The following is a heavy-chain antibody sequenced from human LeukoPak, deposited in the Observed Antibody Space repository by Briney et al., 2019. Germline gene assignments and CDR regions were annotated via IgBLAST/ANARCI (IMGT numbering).Heavy chain of an antibody. CDR2: SS. D-gene: IGHD6-19*01. J-gene: IGHJ4*02. CDR3: VKGGWLGN. Sequence: SSYDMNSVKGRFTISRDNSKNTLYLQMNSLRAEDTAVYYCVKGGWLGNWGQGTLVTASS. V-gene: IGHV3-23*01.